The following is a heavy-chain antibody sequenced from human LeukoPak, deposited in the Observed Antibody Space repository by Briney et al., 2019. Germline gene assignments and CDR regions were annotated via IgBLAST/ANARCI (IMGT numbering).Heavy chain of an antibody. CDR3: ATEGLEESGTYFDY. Sequence: GGSLRLSCAASGFTFNSYDMSWVRQAPGKGLEWVGRIKSKTDGGTTDSAAPVKGRFTISRDDSETTLYLQMNSLKSEDAAVYYCATEGLEESGTYFDYWGQGTLVTVSS. J-gene: IGHJ4*02. V-gene: IGHV3-15*01. CDR2: IKSKTDGGTT. CDR1: GFTFNSYD. D-gene: IGHD1-26*01.